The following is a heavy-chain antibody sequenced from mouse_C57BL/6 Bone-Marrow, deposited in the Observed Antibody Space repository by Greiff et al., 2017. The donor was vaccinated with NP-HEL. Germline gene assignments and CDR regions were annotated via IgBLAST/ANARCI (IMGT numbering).Heavy chain of an antibody. CDR3: ARGYYSNHVAWFAY. J-gene: IGHJ3*01. CDR2: ISDGGSYT. CDR1: GFTFSSYA. V-gene: IGHV5-4*01. D-gene: IGHD2-5*01. Sequence: EVHLVESGGGLVKPGGSLKLSCAASGFTFSSYAMSWVRQTPEKRLEWVATISDGGSYTYYPDNVKGRFTISRDNAKNNLYLQMSHLKSEDTAMYYCARGYYSNHVAWFAYWGQGTLVTVSA.